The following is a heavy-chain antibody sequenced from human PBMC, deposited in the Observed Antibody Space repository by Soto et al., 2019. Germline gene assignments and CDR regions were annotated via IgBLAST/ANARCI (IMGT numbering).Heavy chain of an antibody. Sequence: QVQLVQSGAEVKKPGSSVTVSCKDSAGSFSSYTISWVRQAPGQGLEWMGGIIPIFGTANYAQKFQGRVTITADESTSTAYMELSSLRSEDTAVYYCARGNHRWLQLWYFDLWGRATLVTVSS. CDR2: IIPIFGTA. CDR3: ARGNHRWLQLWYFDL. V-gene: IGHV1-69*12. J-gene: IGHJ2*01. D-gene: IGHD5-12*01. CDR1: AGSFSSYT.